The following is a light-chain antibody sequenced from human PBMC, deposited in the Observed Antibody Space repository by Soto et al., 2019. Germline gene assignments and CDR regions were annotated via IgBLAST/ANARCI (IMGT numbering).Light chain of an antibody. CDR1: TSDVGGYNF. CDR2: DVS. CDR3: CSYADSFYV. J-gene: IGLJ1*01. Sequence: QSALTQPRSVSGSPGQSVTISCTGTTSDVGGYNFVSWYQQYPGKVPKLMIYDVSKRSSGVPDRFSGYKSGNTASLTISGLQAEDEADYYCCSYADSFYVFGSGTKLTVL. V-gene: IGLV2-11*01.